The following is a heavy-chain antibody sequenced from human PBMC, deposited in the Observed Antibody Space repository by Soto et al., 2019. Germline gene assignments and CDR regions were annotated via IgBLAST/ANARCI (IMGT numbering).Heavy chain of an antibody. CDR1: GGPISSSDW. D-gene: IGHD4-17*01. Sequence: QVQLQESGPGLVKPSGTLSLTCAVSGGPISSSDWWSWVRQPPGKGLEWIGEIYHGGSSNYNPSLKSRVPMSVDKSKNQLALRLNSVTAADTAVYYCARDTARHFDLWGRGTLVTVSS. V-gene: IGHV4-4*02. J-gene: IGHJ2*01. CDR3: ARDTARHFDL. CDR2: IYHGGSS.